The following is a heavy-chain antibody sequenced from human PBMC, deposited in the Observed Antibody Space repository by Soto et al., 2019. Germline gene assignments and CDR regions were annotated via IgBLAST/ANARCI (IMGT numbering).Heavy chain of an antibody. CDR1: GYTFTSSA. V-gene: IGHV1-18*01. Sequence: QVQLVQSGAEVKKPGASVKVSCKASGYTFTSSAISWVRLAPGQGLEWMGWITSYNGDTNYAQKFQGGLTVTTDTSTSTAYMELRSLRSDDTAVYYCARRGRYSSSEGIYYYGMDVWGQGTTVTVSS. CDR2: ITSYNGDT. J-gene: IGHJ6*02. D-gene: IGHD6-6*01. CDR3: ARRGRYSSSEGIYYYGMDV.